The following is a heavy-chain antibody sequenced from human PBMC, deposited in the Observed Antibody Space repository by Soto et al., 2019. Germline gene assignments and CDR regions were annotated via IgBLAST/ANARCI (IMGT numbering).Heavy chain of an antibody. J-gene: IGHJ4*02. CDR3: AREFSSGTH. CDR2: ITADSGDT. CDR1: GYTFRTHA. D-gene: IGHD6-19*01. V-gene: IGHV1-3*01. Sequence: GASVKVSCKASGYTFRTHAIHWVRQAPGQSLEWMGWITADSGDTNYSRNFQGRVTLTRDTSASTAYMELSSLTSGDTATYYCAREFSSGTHWGRGTLVTVSS.